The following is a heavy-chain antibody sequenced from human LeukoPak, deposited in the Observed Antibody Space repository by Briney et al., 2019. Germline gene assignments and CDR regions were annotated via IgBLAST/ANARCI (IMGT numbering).Heavy chain of an antibody. CDR3: ARASTQLLRRIWFDP. J-gene: IGHJ5*02. Sequence: GGSLRLSCAASGFTFSSYAMSWVRQAPGKGLEWVSVISGSGGSTYYADSVKGRFTISRDNSKNTLYLQMNSLRAEDTAVYYCARASTQLLRRIWFDPWGQGTLVTISS. CDR2: ISGSGGST. V-gene: IGHV3-23*01. CDR1: GFTFSSYA. D-gene: IGHD2-2*01.